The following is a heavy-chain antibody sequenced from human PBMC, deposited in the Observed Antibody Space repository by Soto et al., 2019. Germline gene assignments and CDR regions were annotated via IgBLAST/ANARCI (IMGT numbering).Heavy chain of an antibody. CDR1: GGSISRYY. Sequence: PSETLSLTCTVSGGSISRYYWSWIRRPPGKGLEWIGYVYYSGSTNYNPSLKSRVTISVDTSKNQFSLKLSSVTAADTAVYYCARLGAAAGTDYWGQGTLVTVSS. V-gene: IGHV4-59*08. CDR3: ARLGAAAGTDY. D-gene: IGHD6-13*01. CDR2: VYYSGST. J-gene: IGHJ4*02.